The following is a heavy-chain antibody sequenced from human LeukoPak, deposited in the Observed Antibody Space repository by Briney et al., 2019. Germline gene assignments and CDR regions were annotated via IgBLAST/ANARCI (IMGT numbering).Heavy chain of an antibody. V-gene: IGHV4-4*02. CDR1: GGSISSSNW. CDR3: TRDIGDFVSDF. D-gene: IGHD2-21*02. J-gene: IGHJ4*02. Sequence: PSGTLSLTCAVSGGSISSSNWWSWVRQPPGKGLEWIGEIYHSGSTNYNPSLKSRVTISADASKNQFALDLRSVTAADTAVYYCTRDIGDFVSDFWGQGTLVTVSS. CDR2: IYHSGST.